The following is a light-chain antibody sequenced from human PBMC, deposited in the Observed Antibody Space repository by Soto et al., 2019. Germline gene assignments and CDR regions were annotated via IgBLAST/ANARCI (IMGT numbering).Light chain of an antibody. CDR1: QDISRF. CDR3: LQHNSYPYT. CDR2: DTS. Sequence: DVQMTRSPSAMSASVGDRVTITCRASQDISRFVAWFQQKPGKAPERLIYDTSSLQPGVPSRFSGSGSGTEFTLAISGLQPEDFATYYCLQHNSYPYTFGQGTKLEIK. J-gene: IGKJ2*01. V-gene: IGKV1-17*03.